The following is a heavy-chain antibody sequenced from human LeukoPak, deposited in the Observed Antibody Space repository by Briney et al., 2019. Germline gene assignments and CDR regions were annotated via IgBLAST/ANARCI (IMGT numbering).Heavy chain of an antibody. Sequence: SETLSLTCTVSGGSISSHYWSWIRQPPGKGLEWNGYIYYSGSTNYNPSLKSRVTISVDTSKNQFSLKLSSVTAADTAVYYCARDFGGSYSFDYWGQGTLVTVSS. CDR2: IYYSGST. CDR3: ARDFGGSYSFDY. D-gene: IGHD1-26*01. V-gene: IGHV4-59*11. CDR1: GGSISSHY. J-gene: IGHJ4*02.